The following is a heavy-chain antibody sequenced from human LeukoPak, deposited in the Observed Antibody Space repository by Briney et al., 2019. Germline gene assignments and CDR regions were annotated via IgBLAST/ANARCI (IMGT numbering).Heavy chain of an antibody. CDR3: AKELGHALPFDY. CDR2: ISYDGSNK. Sequence: GRSLRLSCAASGFTFSSYAMHWVRQAPGKGLEWVAVISYDGSNKYYADSVKGRFTISRDNSKNMLYLEMNSLRDEDTAIYYCAKELGHALPFDYWGQGTLVTVSS. V-gene: IGHV3-30-3*01. D-gene: IGHD2-2*01. J-gene: IGHJ4*02. CDR1: GFTFSSYA.